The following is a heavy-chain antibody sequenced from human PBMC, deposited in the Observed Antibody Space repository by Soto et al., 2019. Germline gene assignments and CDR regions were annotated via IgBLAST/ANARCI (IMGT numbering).Heavy chain of an antibody. V-gene: IGHV3-74*01. J-gene: IGHJ5*02. Sequence: VELVESGGGLVQPGGSLRLSCAASGFSFSTYWMHWVRQAPGKGLVWVSRINSDGSRINYGDSVKGRFTVSRDNAKNTVYLQMNSLRADDTAVYYCARVATGSYNWFDPWGQGTLVTVSS. CDR1: GFSFSTYW. CDR3: ARVATGSYNWFDP. D-gene: IGHD1-26*01. CDR2: INSDGSRI.